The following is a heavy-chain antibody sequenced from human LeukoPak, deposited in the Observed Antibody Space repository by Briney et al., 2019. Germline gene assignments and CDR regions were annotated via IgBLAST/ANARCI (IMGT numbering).Heavy chain of an antibody. CDR1: GFTFSSYG. CDR3: AKRIGSGRTDRSAPLLFDY. J-gene: IGHJ4*02. D-gene: IGHD6-19*01. Sequence: GRSLRLSCAASGFTFSSYGMHWVRQASGKGLEWVAVISYDGSNKYYADSVKGRFTISRDNSKNTLYLQMNSLRAEDTAVYYCAKRIGSGRTDRSAPLLFDYWGQGTLVTVSS. V-gene: IGHV3-30*18. CDR2: ISYDGSNK.